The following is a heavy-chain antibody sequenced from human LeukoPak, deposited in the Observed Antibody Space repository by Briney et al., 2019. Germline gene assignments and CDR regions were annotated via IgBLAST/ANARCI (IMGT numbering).Heavy chain of an antibody. CDR3: ATIMEWPNLPFDY. D-gene: IGHD3-3*01. J-gene: IGHJ4*02. V-gene: IGHV1-2*03. CDR1: GYTFTGYY. CDR2: INPNSGGT. Sequence: LGASVKVSCKASGYTFTGYYMHWVRQAPGQGLEWMGWINPNSGGTNYAQKFQGRVTMTRDTSISTAYMELSRLRSDDTAVYYCATIMEWPNLPFDYWGQGTLVTVSS.